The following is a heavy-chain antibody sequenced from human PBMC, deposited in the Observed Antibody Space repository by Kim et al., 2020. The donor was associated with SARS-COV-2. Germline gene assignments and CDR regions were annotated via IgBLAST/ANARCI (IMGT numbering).Heavy chain of an antibody. V-gene: IGHV3-49*04. Sequence: GGSLRLSCTASGFTFGDYAMSWVRQAPGKGLEWVGFIRSKAYGGTTEYAASVKGRFTISRDDSKSIAYLQMNSLKTEDTAVYYCTMQTLGSGWYEFVDYWGQGTLVTVSS. CDR1: GFTFGDYA. D-gene: IGHD6-19*01. CDR3: TMQTLGSGWYEFVDY. J-gene: IGHJ4*02. CDR2: IRSKAYGGTT.